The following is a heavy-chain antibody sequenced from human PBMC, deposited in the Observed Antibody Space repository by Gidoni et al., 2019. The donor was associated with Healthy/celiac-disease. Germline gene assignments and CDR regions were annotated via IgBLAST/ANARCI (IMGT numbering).Heavy chain of an antibody. D-gene: IGHD5-18*01. CDR3: ARGLGPYTAMVSGYWFDP. V-gene: IGHV4-34*01. J-gene: IGHJ5*02. CDR1: GGSFSGYY. CDR2: INHIGST. Sequence: QVQLQQWGAGLLKPSETLSLTCAVYGGSFSGYYWSWIRQPPGKGLEWIGEINHIGSTNYNPSLKSRVTISVDTSKNQFSLKLSSVTAADTAVYYCARGLGPYTAMVSGYWFDPWGQGTLVTVSS.